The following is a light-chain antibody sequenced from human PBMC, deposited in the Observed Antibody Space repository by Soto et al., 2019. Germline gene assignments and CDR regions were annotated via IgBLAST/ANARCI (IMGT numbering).Light chain of an antibody. CDR2: EVT. CDR3: SSYTNTNDFVV. Sequence: QSALTQPASVSGSPGQSITISCTGTSSDIGTYDYVSWYQQHPGTAPKLMIYEVTNRPSGVSNRFSGSKSGNTASLTISGLQTADEADYHCSSYTNTNDFVVFGGGTKLTVL. J-gene: IGLJ2*01. CDR1: SSDIGTYDY. V-gene: IGLV2-14*01.